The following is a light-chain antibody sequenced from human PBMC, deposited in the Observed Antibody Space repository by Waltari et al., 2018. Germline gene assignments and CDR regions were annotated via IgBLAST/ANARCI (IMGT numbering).Light chain of an antibody. V-gene: IGLV2-14*01. J-gene: IGLJ3*02. CDR2: EVS. Sequence: QSALTQPASVSGSPGQSITISCSGTSSDIGAYKHVSWYQQHPGQAPKLMIYEVSNRPSGVSNRFSGSKSGNTASLTISGLQADDESHYYCTSFTSSATWVFGGGTKVTVL. CDR1: SSDIGAYKH. CDR3: TSFTSSATWV.